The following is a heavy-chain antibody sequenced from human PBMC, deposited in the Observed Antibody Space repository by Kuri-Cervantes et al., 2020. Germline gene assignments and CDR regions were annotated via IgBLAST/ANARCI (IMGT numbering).Heavy chain of an antibody. J-gene: IGHJ6*04. CDR1: GFTLSCCG. CDR2: INSNGVGA. D-gene: IGHD3-10*01. Sequence: GESLKISCAASGFTLSCCGMAWVRQAPGKGLEWVAAINSNGVGAYYASSVKGRFSISRDNSRNTLSLQMNSLRADDTAVYYCAKSLFSGSYYHHYYYSMDVWGKGTTVTVSS. CDR3: AKSLFSGSYYHHYYYSMDV. V-gene: IGHV3-23*01.